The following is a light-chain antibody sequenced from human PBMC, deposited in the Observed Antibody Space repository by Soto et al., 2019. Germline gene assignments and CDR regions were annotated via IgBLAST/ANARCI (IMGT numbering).Light chain of an antibody. CDR1: SSNIGSYN. CDR2: RNN. J-gene: IGLJ2*01. Sequence: QSVLTQPPSASGTPGQRVTISCSGSSSNIGSYNVYWYQELPGTAPKLLIYRNNQRPSGVPDRFSASKSGTSASLATGGLLSEDEADYYCAAWDDSLSGVVFGGGTKVTVL. V-gene: IGLV1-47*01. CDR3: AAWDDSLSGVV.